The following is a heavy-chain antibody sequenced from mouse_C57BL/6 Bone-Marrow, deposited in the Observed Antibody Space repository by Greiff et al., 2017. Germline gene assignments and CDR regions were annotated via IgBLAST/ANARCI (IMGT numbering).Heavy chain of an antibody. J-gene: IGHJ2*01. Sequence: VKLQESGPELVKPGASVKISCKASGYAFSSSWMNWVKQRPGKGLEWIGRIYPGDGDTNYNGKFKGKATLTADKSSSTAYMQLSSLTSEDSAVYFCARGGDGFDYWGQGTTLTVSS. D-gene: IGHD1-1*02. CDR1: GYAFSSSW. CDR3: ARGGDGFDY. V-gene: IGHV1-82*01. CDR2: IYPGDGDT.